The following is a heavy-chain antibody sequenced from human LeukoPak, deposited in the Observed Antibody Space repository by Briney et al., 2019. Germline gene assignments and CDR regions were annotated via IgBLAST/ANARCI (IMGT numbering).Heavy chain of an antibody. CDR1: GYTFTSYD. CDR3: ARSIETLTYSSSWYFPVDY. Sequence: ASVKVSCKASGYTFTSYDTNWVRQATGQGLEWMGWMNPNSGNTGYAQKFQGRVTMTRNTSISTAYMELSSLRSEDTAVYYCARSIETLTYSSSWYFPVDYWGQGTPVTVSS. D-gene: IGHD6-13*01. J-gene: IGHJ4*02. CDR2: MNPNSGNT. V-gene: IGHV1-8*01.